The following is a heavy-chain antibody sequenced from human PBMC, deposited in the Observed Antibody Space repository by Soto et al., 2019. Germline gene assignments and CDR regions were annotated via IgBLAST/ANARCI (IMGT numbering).Heavy chain of an antibody. Sequence: SETLSLTCTVSGGSISGHYWSWIRQPPGKGLEWVGYIYSSGSTYVRPSLKSRVSMSVDPSKNQVSLSLSSVTAGDTAVYYCARQVVGGTIDYWGQAPLVTVSS. J-gene: IGHJ4*02. V-gene: IGHV4-59*08. D-gene: IGHD1-26*01. CDR1: GGSISGHY. CDR2: IYSSGST. CDR3: ARQVVGGTIDY.